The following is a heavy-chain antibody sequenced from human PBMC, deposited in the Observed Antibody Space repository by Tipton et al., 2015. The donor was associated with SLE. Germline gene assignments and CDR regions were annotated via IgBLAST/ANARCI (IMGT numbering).Heavy chain of an antibody. D-gene: IGHD5-18*01. Sequence: LRLSCTVSGGSISRGSYFWSWIRQPAGKGLEWIGRIYPSGSTNYNPSLNSRVTISLDTSKNQFSLKLSSVTAADTAVYYCARGYSDGFLDYYYMDVWGKGTTVTVSS. CDR2: IYPSGST. J-gene: IGHJ6*03. V-gene: IGHV4-61*02. CDR1: GGSISRGSYF. CDR3: ARGYSDGFLDYYYMDV.